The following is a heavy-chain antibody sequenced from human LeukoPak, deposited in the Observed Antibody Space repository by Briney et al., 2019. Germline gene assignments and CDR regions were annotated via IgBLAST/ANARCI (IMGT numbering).Heavy chain of an antibody. V-gene: IGHV4-59*08. CDR2: IYYSGSA. CDR1: GGSISSYY. J-gene: IGHJ4*02. Sequence: SETLSLTCTVSGGSISSYYWSWIRQPPGKGLEWIGYIYYSGSANYNPSLKSRVTISVDTSKNQFSLKLSSVTAADTAVYYCARARYDSTYDYWGQGTLVTVSS. D-gene: IGHD3-22*01. CDR3: ARARYDSTYDY.